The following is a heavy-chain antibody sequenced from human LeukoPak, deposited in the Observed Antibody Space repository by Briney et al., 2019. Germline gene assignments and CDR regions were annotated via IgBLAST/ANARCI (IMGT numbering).Heavy chain of an antibody. D-gene: IGHD1-26*01. J-gene: IGHJ1*01. Sequence: GGSLRLSCAASGFTISSYAMSWIRQAPGKGLEWVSAISISGATTHYADSVKGRFTVSRDNSKDTMYLEVNSLRAEDTAIYYCAKEYKVGTTTKCFQHWGQGTLVIFSS. CDR2: ISISGATT. V-gene: IGHV3-23*01. CDR3: AKEYKVGTTTKCFQH. CDR1: GFTISSYA.